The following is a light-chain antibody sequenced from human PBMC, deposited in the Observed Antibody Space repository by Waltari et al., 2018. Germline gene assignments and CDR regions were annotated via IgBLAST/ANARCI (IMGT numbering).Light chain of an antibody. J-gene: IGLJ1*01. V-gene: IGLV2-14*01. CDR3: SSYTSSSTPR. Sequence: QSALTQPASVSGSPGQSITISCPGTSSDLGGYNYVSCHQQHPGKAPKLMIYEVRNRPPGVSNRFSGSTSGNTASLNISGLQAEDAADYYCSSYTSSSTPRFGTGTKVTVL. CDR1: SSDLGGYNY. CDR2: EVR.